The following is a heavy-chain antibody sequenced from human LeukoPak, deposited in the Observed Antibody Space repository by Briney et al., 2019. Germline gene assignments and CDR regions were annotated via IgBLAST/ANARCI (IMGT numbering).Heavy chain of an antibody. Sequence: KSSETLSLTCTVSSGSVSSYYWSWIRQPPGKGLEWIGYIYYSGSTNYNPSLKSRVTISVDTSKNQFSLKLSSVTAADTAVYYCARGSTGRFDYWGQGTLVTVSS. CDR1: SGSVSSYY. J-gene: IGHJ4*02. V-gene: IGHV4-59*02. CDR2: IYYSGST. CDR3: ARGSTGRFDY. D-gene: IGHD4-17*01.